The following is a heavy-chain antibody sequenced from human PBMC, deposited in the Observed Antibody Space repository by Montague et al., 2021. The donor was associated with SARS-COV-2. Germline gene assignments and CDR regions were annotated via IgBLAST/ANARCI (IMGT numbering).Heavy chain of an antibody. CDR3: ARAYCGGDCYFYWYFDL. CDR1: GDSVSSNIAT. D-gene: IGHD2-21*02. Sequence: CAISGDSVSSNIATWNWIRQSPSRGLEWLGRTYYRSKWYNDYAVSVKSRVIINPDTSNNRFSLQLNSVTPEDTAVYYCARAYCGGDCYFYWYFDLWGRGTLVTVSS. V-gene: IGHV6-1*01. J-gene: IGHJ2*01. CDR2: TYYRSKWYN.